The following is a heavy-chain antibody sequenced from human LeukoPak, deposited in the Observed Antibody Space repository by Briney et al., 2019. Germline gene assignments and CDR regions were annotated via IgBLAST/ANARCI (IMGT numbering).Heavy chain of an antibody. CDR3: AKEPTSSRVVVDPY. J-gene: IGHJ4*02. D-gene: IGHD2-15*01. CDR2: IRYDGSNK. Sequence: GGSLRLSCAASGFTFSSYGMHWVRQAPGKGLEWVAFIRYDGSNKYYADSVKGRFTISRDNSKNTLYLQMNSLRAEDTAVYYCAKEPTSSRVVVDPYWGQGTLVTVSS. V-gene: IGHV3-30*02. CDR1: GFTFSSYG.